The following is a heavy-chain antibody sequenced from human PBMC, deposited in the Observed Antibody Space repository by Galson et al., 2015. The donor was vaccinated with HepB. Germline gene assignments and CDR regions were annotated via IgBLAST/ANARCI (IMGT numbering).Heavy chain of an antibody. V-gene: IGHV4-61*01. CDR2: IYYSGST. D-gene: IGHD6-19*01. CDR3: ARQTGIAVAGIYYFDY. CDR1: GGSVSSGSYY. Sequence: SETLSLTCTVSGGSVSSGSYYWSWIRQPPGKGLEWIGYIYYSGSTNYNPSLKSRVTISVDTSKNQFSLKLSSVTAADTAVYYCARQTGIAVAGIYYFDYWGQGTLVTVSS. J-gene: IGHJ4*02.